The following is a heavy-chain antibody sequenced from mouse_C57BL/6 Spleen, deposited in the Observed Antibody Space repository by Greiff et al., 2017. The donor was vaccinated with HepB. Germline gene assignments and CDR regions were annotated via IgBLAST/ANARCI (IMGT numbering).Heavy chain of an antibody. D-gene: IGHD2-5*01. CDR1: GFTFTDYY. CDR3: ARSTYSNIYYYAMDY. Sequence: EVQLVESGGGLVQPGGSLSLSCAASGFTFTDYYMSWVRQPPGKALEWLGFIRNKANGYTTEYSASVKGRFTISRDNSQSILYLQMNALRAEDSATYYCARSTYSNIYYYAMDYWGQGTSVTVSS. CDR2: IRNKANGYTT. J-gene: IGHJ4*01. V-gene: IGHV7-3*01.